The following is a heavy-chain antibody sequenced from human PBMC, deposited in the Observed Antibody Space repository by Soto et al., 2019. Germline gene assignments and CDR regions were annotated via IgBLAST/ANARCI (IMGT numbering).Heavy chain of an antibody. V-gene: IGHV5-10-1*01. Sequence: GESLKISCKGSGCSFSSYWISWVRQMPGKGLEWMGRIDPSDSYTNYSPSFQGHVTISADKSISTAYLQWSSLKASDTAMYYCARQRGDYYVSRGYYNYYYYGMDVWGQGTTVTVAS. CDR2: IDPSDSYT. D-gene: IGHD3-22*01. J-gene: IGHJ6*02. CDR3: ARQRGDYYVSRGYYNYYYYGMDV. CDR1: GCSFSSYW.